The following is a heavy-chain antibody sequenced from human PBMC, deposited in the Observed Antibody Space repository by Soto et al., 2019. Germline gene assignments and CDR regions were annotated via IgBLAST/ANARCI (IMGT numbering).Heavy chain of an antibody. CDR3: ARDFYYYGSGTMGGYFDY. V-gene: IGHV3-66*01. CDR1: GITVSSNY. J-gene: IGHJ4*02. CDR2: IYSGGST. Sequence: EVQLVESGGGLVQPGGSLRLSCAASGITVSSNYMSWVRQAPGKGLEWVSVIYSGGSTYYADSVKGRFTISRDNSNNTLYLQMNSLRAEDTAVYYCARDFYYYGSGTMGGYFDYWGQGTLVTVSS. D-gene: IGHD3-10*01.